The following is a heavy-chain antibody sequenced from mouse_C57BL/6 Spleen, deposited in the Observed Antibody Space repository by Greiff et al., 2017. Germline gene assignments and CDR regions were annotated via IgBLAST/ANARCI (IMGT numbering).Heavy chain of an antibody. CDR1: GYTFTSYW. D-gene: IGHD3-1*01. CDR2: IDPSDSET. CDR3: ASSGAWFAY. J-gene: IGHJ3*01. V-gene: IGHV1-52*01. Sequence: VQLQQSGAELVRPGSSVKLSCKASGYTFTSYWMHWVKQRPIQGLEWIGNIDPSDSETHYNQKFKDKATLTVDKSSSTAYMQLSSLTSEESAVYYCASSGAWFAYWGQGTLVTVSA.